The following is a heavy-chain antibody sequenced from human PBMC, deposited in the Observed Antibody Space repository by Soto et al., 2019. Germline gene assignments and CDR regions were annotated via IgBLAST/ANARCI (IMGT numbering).Heavy chain of an antibody. CDR3: AKAKVGGYSYGLDY. Sequence: GGSLRLSCAASGFTFSSYAMSWVRQAPGKGLEWVSAISGSGGSTYYADSVKGRFTISRDNSKNTLYLQMNSLRAEDTAVYYCAKAKVGGYSYGLDYWGQGTLVTVSS. CDR1: GFTFSSYA. V-gene: IGHV3-23*01. D-gene: IGHD5-18*01. J-gene: IGHJ4*02. CDR2: ISGSGGST.